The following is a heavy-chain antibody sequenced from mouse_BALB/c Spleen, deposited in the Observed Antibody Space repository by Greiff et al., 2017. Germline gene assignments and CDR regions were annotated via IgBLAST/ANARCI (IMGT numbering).Heavy chain of an antibody. D-gene: IGHD4-1*01. CDR1: GYTFTSYW. CDR3: ARVLGRYFDV. V-gene: IGHV1-7*01. Sequence: QVQLQQSGAELAKPGASVKMSCKASGYTFTSYWMHWVKQRPGQGLEWIGYINPSTGYTEYNQKFKDKATLTADKSSSTAYMQLSSLTSEDSAVYYCARVLGRYFDVWGAGTTVTVSS. CDR2: INPSTGYT. J-gene: IGHJ1*01.